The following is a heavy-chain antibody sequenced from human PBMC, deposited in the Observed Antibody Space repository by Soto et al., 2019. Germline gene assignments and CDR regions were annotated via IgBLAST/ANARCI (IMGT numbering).Heavy chain of an antibody. CDR2: IMPSGTT. J-gene: IGHJ5*02. CDR3: ARGFRRWGTNPRDRLNWLDP. Sequence: QVQLQQCGAGVLKPSETLSLTCAVYGGSFSDFSWTWIRQSPGKGLEWVGGIMPSGTTNYNPSLKSRVTISVDTSKKQVSLEMTSVTAADTAVYHCARGFRRWGTNPRDRLNWLDPWGQGTLVTVPS. D-gene: IGHD3-16*01. V-gene: IGHV4-34*01. CDR1: GGSFSDFS.